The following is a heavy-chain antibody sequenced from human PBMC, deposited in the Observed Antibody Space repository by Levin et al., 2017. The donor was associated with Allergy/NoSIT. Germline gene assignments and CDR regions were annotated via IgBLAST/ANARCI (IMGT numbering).Heavy chain of an antibody. Sequence: SQTLSLTCAISGDSVSGSTTAWSWLRQSPSRGLEWLGRTYYRSKWYNQYAESVKSRIIINPDASKNQFSLQLNSVTPEDTAVYFCARANINNWFDPWGQGTLVTVSS. CDR3: ARANINNWFDP. V-gene: IGHV6-1*01. J-gene: IGHJ5*02. CDR2: TYYRSKWYN. CDR1: GDSVSGSTTA.